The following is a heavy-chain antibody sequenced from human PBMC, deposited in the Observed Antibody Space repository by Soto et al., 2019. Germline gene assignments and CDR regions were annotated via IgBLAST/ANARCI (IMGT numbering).Heavy chain of an antibody. D-gene: IGHD5-12*01. CDR1: GGSFSGYY. V-gene: IGHV4-34*01. CDR3: ARVGYGGYDLYY. J-gene: IGHJ4*02. Sequence: SETLSLTCAVHGGSFSGYYWTWIRQPPGKGLEWIGEINHRGSTKYNPSLKSRVTISVDTSKSQFSLKLSSVTAADTAVYYCARVGYGGYDLYYWGQGTLVTSPQ. CDR2: INHRGST.